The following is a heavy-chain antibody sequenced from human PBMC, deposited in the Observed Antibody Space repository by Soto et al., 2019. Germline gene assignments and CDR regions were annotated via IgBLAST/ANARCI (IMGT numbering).Heavy chain of an antibody. CDR2: IWYDGSNK. CDR1: GFTFSSYG. D-gene: IGHD2-2*01. V-gene: IGHV3-33*08. J-gene: IGHJ3*02. Sequence: GGSLRLSCAASGFTFSSYGMHWVRQAPGKGQEWVAVIWYDGSNKYYADSVKGRFTISRDNSKNTLYLQMNSLRAEDTAVYYCARDDAIVVVPAAMLDAFDIWGQGTMVTVSS. CDR3: ARDDAIVVVPAAMLDAFDI.